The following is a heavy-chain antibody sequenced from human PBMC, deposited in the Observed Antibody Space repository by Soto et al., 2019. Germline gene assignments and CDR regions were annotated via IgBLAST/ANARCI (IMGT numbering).Heavy chain of an antibody. Sequence: GGSLRLSGAASGFTFSSYTMNWVRQARGRGLEWVSSIGTSSSYIYYADSVKGRFTISRDNAKNSLFLQMNSLRADDTAVYYCARDSVRDYLYYYYGMDVWGQGTTVTVSS. CDR2: IGTSSSYI. J-gene: IGHJ6*02. CDR3: ARDSVRDYLYYYYGMDV. CDR1: GFTFSSYT. V-gene: IGHV3-21*01. D-gene: IGHD4-17*01.